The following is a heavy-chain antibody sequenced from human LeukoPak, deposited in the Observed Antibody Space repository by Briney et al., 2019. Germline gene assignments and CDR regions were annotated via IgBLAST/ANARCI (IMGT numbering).Heavy chain of an antibody. D-gene: IGHD5-18*01. Sequence: PSETLSLTCTVSGGSISSGGYYWSWIRQHPGKGLEWIGYIYYSGSTNYNPSLKSRVTISVDTSKNQFSLKLSSVTAADTAVYYCARGRSGYSYVDYWGQGTLVTVSS. CDR2: IYYSGST. CDR1: GGSISSGGYY. V-gene: IGHV4-61*08. CDR3: ARGRSGYSYVDY. J-gene: IGHJ4*02.